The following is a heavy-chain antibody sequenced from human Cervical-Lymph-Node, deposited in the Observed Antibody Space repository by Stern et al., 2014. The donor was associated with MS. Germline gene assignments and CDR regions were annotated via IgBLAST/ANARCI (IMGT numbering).Heavy chain of an antibody. D-gene: IGHD6-25*01. J-gene: IGHJ4*02. V-gene: IGHV3-30-3*01. CDR1: GFTFGRHS. CDR2: ISYDGSSK. Sequence: VQLVQSGGGVVQPGGSLRLSCATSGFTFGRHSMHWVRQVPGKGLEWVAVISYDGSSKHYADSVKGRFTITRDNSNNTLYLQMNSLRIEDTAMYYCARPAAARYFDYWGQGSQVTVSS. CDR3: ARPAAARYFDY.